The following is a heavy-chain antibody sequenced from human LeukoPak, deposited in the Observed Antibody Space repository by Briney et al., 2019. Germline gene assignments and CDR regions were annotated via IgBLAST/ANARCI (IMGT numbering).Heavy chain of an antibody. J-gene: IGHJ4*02. V-gene: IGHV3-23*01. Sequence: PGGSLRLSCAASGFTFSSNGMSWVRQAPGKGLEWVSTITGSGGNTYYAASVKGRFTISRDNSKNTLYLQMNSLRAEDTAVYFCASGELDSLYYFDYWGQGTLVTVSS. CDR3: ASGELDSLYYFDY. CDR2: ITGSGGNT. D-gene: IGHD1-1*01. CDR1: GFTFSSNG.